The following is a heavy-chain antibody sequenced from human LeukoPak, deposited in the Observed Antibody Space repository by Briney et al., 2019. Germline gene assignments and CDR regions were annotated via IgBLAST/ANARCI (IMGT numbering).Heavy chain of an antibody. Sequence: KPSETLSLTCTVSGYSISSGYYWGWIRQPPGKGLEWLGSIYHSGTTYYNPSLKSRVTISVDTSKNQFSLKLSSVTAADTAVYYCATERTPNLWFGEFDYWGQGTLVTVSS. D-gene: IGHD3-10*01. CDR1: GYSISSGYY. V-gene: IGHV4-38-2*02. CDR2: IYHSGTT. CDR3: ATERTPNLWFGEFDY. J-gene: IGHJ4*02.